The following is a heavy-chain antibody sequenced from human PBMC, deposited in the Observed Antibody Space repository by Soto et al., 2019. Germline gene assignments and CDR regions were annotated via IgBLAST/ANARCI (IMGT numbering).Heavy chain of an antibody. CDR2: LYDVDGS. D-gene: IGHD1-1*01. V-gene: IGHV3-53*01. Sequence: DVQLVESGGGLIQPGESLRLSCAAFGLTISGKKYVAWVRQAPVKGLEWVSALYDVDGSFYADSVTGRFTTSSDSSKTTVYLQMNDLRPEDTAVYYCATWHEREHAFDVWGQGTTVTISS. J-gene: IGHJ3*01. CDR1: GLTISGKKY. CDR3: ATWHEREHAFDV.